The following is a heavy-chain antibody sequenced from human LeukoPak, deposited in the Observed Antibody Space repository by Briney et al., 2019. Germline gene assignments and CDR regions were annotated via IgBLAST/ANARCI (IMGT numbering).Heavy chain of an antibody. CDR1: GFTFSSYA. V-gene: IGHV3-30*04. Sequence: GRSLRLSCAASGFTFSSYAMHWVRQAPGKGLEWGAVISYDGSNKYYADSVKGRFTISRDNSKNTLYLQMNSLRAEDTAVYYCARASVREVLRYFDWFFDYWGQGTLVTVSS. J-gene: IGHJ4*02. CDR2: ISYDGSNK. CDR3: ARASVREVLRYFDWFFDY. D-gene: IGHD3-9*01.